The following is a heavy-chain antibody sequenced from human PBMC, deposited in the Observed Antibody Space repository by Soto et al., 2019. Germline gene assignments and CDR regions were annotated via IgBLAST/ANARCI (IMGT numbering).Heavy chain of an antibody. V-gene: IGHV5-10-1*01. J-gene: IGHJ6*02. CDR2: IDPSDSYT. D-gene: IGHD1-1*01. CDR3: ARRLSGPKEEYNAYYFYGLDV. Sequence: GESLKISCQGSGYSFTSHWITWVRQTPGKGLAWMGRIDPSDSYTNYSPSFQGRVTISADRSISTAFLQWSSLEASDTAIYYCARRLSGPKEEYNAYYFYGLDVWGQGTTVTVSS. CDR1: GYSFTSHW.